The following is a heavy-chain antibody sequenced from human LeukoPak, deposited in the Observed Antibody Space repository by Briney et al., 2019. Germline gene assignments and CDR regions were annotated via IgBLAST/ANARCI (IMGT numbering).Heavy chain of an antibody. V-gene: IGHV3-15*01. D-gene: IGHD3-9*01. CDR3: TTSFDWLSLYFDY. CDR1: GFTFSNAW. Sequence: GGSLRLSCAASGFTFSNAWMSWVRQAPGKGLEWVGRIKSKTDGGTTDYAAPVKGRFTISRDDSKNTLYLQMNSLKTEDTAVYYCTTSFDWLSLYFDYWGQGTLVTVSS. J-gene: IGHJ4*02. CDR2: IKSKTDGGTT.